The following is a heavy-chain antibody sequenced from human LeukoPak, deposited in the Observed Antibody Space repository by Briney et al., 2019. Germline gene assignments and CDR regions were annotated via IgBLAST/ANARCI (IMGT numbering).Heavy chain of an antibody. J-gene: IGHJ6*03. CDR3: ARVPHYHYYNMDV. Sequence: SETLSLTCTVFGGFISSSSYYWGWIRQPPGKGLEWIGSIYYSGSTYYNPSLKSRVTISVDTSKNQFSLKLSSVTAADTAVYYCARVPHYHYYNMDVWGKGTTVTVSS. CDR2: IYYSGST. CDR1: GGFISSSSYY. V-gene: IGHV4-39*07.